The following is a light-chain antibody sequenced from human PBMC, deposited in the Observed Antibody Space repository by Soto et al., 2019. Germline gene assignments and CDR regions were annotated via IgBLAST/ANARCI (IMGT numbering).Light chain of an antibody. CDR3: QQYGSSSWT. V-gene: IGKV3-20*01. CDR2: GAS. J-gene: IGKJ1*01. CDR1: QSVRSTS. Sequence: EIVLTQSPGTLSLSPGERATLSCRASQSVRSTSLVWYQQKPGQAPRLLIFGASSRATGIPGRFSGSGSGTDFTLTINRLEPEDSAVYYCQQYGSSSWTFCQGTMVEIK.